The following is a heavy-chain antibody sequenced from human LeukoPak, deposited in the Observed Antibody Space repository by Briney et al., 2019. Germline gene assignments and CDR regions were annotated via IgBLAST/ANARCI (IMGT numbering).Heavy chain of an antibody. CDR3: ARDGDDYGDTNWFDP. CDR2: IYHSGST. CDR1: GGSISSSNW. D-gene: IGHD4-17*01. V-gene: IGHV4-4*02. Sequence: SGTLSLTCAVSGGSISSSNWWGWVRQPPGKGLGWIGEIYHSGSTNYNPSLKSRVTISVDKSKKQFSLKLSSVTAADTAVYYCARDGDDYGDTNWFDPWGQGTLVTVSS. J-gene: IGHJ5*02.